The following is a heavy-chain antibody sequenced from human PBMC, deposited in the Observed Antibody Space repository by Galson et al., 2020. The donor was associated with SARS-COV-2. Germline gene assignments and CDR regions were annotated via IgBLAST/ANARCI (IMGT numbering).Heavy chain of an antibody. Sequence: ASVTVSCQASGYTFTSYGLRWVRQAPGQGLAWMGWISAYHGNTNYAQKLQGRVTMTTDTSTSTAYMELRSLRSDDTAVYYCARDLRGFLETDYWGQGTLVTVSS. D-gene: IGHD3-3*01. CDR3: ARDLRGFLETDY. J-gene: IGHJ4*02. CDR2: ISAYHGNT. V-gene: IGHV1-18*01. CDR1: GYTFTSYG.